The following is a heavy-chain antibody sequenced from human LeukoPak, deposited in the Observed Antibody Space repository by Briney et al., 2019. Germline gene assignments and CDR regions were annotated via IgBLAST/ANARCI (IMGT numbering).Heavy chain of an antibody. D-gene: IGHD2-2*01. J-gene: IGHJ4*02. Sequence: PSETLSLTCAVYGGSFSGYYWSWIRQPPGKGLEWIGEINHSGSTNYNPSLKGRVTISVDTSKNQFSLKLSSVTAADTAVYYCARADQQRFDYWGQGTLVTVSS. CDR3: ARADQQRFDY. CDR2: INHSGST. CDR1: GGSFSGYY. V-gene: IGHV4-34*01.